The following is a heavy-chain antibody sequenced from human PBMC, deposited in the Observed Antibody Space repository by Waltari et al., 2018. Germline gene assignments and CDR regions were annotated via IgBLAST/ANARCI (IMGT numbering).Heavy chain of an antibody. CDR3: ARDLYFDYDYYYGMDV. J-gene: IGHJ6*02. CDR2: IKAGNGNT. CDR1: GYTFPSYA. Sequence: QVQLVQSGAEVKKPGASVKVSYKASGYTFPSYAMHWVRKAPGKRLELMGWIKAGNGNTKYSQKFQGRVTRTRETAASTAYMELSSLRSEDTAVYYCARDLYFDYDYYYGMDVWGQGTTVTVSS. D-gene: IGHD3-9*01. V-gene: IGHV1-3*01.